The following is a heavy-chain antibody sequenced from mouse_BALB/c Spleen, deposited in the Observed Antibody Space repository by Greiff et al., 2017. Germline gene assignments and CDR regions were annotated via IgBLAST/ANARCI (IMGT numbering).Heavy chain of an antibody. CDR1: GFAFSSYD. Sequence: EVKLMESGGGLVKPGGSLKLSCAASGFAFSSYDMSWVRQTPEKRLEWVAYISSGGGSTYYPDTVKGRFTISRDNAKNTLYLQMSSLKSEDTAMYYCARDGFLLMVPYWYFDVWGAGTTVTVSS. V-gene: IGHV5-12-1*01. CDR3: ARDGFLLMVPYWYFDV. J-gene: IGHJ1*01. CDR2: ISSGGGST. D-gene: IGHD1-1*01.